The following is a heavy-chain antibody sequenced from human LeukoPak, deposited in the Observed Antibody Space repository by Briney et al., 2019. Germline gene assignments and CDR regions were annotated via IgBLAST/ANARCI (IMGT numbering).Heavy chain of an antibody. V-gene: IGHV4-61*02. CDR3: AREGDWYSRSWNPFDF. J-gene: IGHJ4*02. CDR1: GGSISSGSYY. Sequence: PSQTLSLTCTVSGGSISSGSYYWSWIRQPAGKGLEWIGRIYTSGSTNYNPSLKSRVTISVDTSKNQFSLKLSSVTAADTAVYYCAREGDWYSRSWNPFDFWGQGTLITVSS. CDR2: IYTSGST. D-gene: IGHD6-13*01.